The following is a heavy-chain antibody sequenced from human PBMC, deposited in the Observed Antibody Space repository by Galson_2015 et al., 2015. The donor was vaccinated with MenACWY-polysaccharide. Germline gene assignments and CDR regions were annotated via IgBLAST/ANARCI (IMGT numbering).Heavy chain of an antibody. Sequence: PALAKPTQPLTLTCTFSGFSLSTSAVGVGWIRQPPGKALEWLALIYWDDDKRYRPSLKSRLSITTDTSKNQVVLTMTNMTPVDTGTYYCAHRMGVAGFDIWVQGTTVIVSS. V-gene: IGHV2-5*02. D-gene: IGHD3-10*01. CDR1: GFSLSTSAVG. CDR3: AHRMGVAGFDI. CDR2: IYWDDDK. J-gene: IGHJ3*02.